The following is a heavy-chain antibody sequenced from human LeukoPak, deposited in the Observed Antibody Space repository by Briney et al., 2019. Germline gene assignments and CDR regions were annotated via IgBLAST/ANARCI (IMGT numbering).Heavy chain of an antibody. CDR3: ARDLSYDFWSGSPRYFDL. V-gene: IGHV4-30-4*08. CDR2: IYYSGST. J-gene: IGHJ2*01. D-gene: IGHD3-3*01. Sequence: PSQTLSLTCTVSGGSISSGDYYWSWLRQPPGKGLVWLGYIYYSGSTYYNPSLKSRVTISVDTSKNQFSLKLSSVTAADTAVYYCARDLSYDFWSGSPRYFDLWGRGTLVTVSS. CDR1: GGSISSGDYY.